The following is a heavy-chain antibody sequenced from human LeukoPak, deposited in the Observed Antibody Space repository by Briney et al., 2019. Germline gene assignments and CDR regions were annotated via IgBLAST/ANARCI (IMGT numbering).Heavy chain of an antibody. CDR1: GFTFSDYY. CDR3: ARTYYYDSSGYYYH. J-gene: IGHJ4*02. D-gene: IGHD3-22*01. Sequence: GGSLRLSCAASGFTFSDYYMSWIRQAQGKGLEWVSYISSSGSTIYYADSVKGRFTISRDNAKNSLYLQMNSLRAEDTAVYYCARTYYYDSSGYYYHWGQGTLVTVSS. V-gene: IGHV3-11*01. CDR2: ISSSGSTI.